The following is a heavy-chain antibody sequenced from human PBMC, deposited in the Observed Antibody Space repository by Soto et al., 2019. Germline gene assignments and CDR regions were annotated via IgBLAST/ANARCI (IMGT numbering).Heavy chain of an antibody. V-gene: IGHV1-46*01. Sequence: ASVKVSCKASGYTFTSYYMHWVRQAPGQGLEWMGIINPSGGSTSYAQKFQGRVTMTRDTSTSTVYMELSSLRSEDTAVYYCARDLGGIVATYYYYGMDVWGQGTTVTVSS. CDR3: ARDLGGIVATYYYYGMDV. CDR2: INPSGGST. J-gene: IGHJ6*02. D-gene: IGHD5-12*01. CDR1: GYTFTSYY.